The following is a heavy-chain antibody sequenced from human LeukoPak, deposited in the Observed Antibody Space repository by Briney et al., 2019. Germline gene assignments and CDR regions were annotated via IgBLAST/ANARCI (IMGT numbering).Heavy chain of an antibody. Sequence: GGSLRLSCAASGFTFSSYEMNWVRQAPGKGLEWVSYISSSGSTIYYADSVKGRFTISRNNAKNSLYLQMNSLRAEDTAVYYCARVSRTGDCDYWGQGTLVTVSS. CDR3: ARVSRTGDCDY. D-gene: IGHD5/OR15-5a*01. CDR1: GFTFSSYE. V-gene: IGHV3-48*03. CDR2: ISSSGSTI. J-gene: IGHJ4*02.